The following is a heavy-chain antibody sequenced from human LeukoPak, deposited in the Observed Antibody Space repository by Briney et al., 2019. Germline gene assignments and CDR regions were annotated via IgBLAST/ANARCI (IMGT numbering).Heavy chain of an antibody. V-gene: IGHV3-74*01. D-gene: IGHD4-23*01. Sequence: GGSLRLSCAASGFTFSSYWMNWVRQAPGKGLVWVSRIASDGSSTTYADSVKGRFSVSRDNAKNTLYLQMNSLRVEDTAVYYCARGRPHGNDYWGQGTLVTVSS. CDR2: IASDGSST. J-gene: IGHJ4*02. CDR1: GFTFSSYW. CDR3: ARGRPHGNDY.